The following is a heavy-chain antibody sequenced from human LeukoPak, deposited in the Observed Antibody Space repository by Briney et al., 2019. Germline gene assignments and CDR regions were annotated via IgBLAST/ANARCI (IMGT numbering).Heavy chain of an antibody. CDR2: IRYDGSNK. CDR3: AKDYSGSPVKVVPFDY. J-gene: IGHJ4*02. V-gene: IGHV3-30*02. D-gene: IGHD1-26*01. CDR1: GFTFSSYG. Sequence: PGGSLRLSCAASGFTFSSYGMHWVRQAPGKGREWVAFIRYDGSNKYYADSVKGRFTISRDNSKNTLYLQMNSLRAEDTAVYYCAKDYSGSPVKVVPFDYWGQGTLVTVSS.